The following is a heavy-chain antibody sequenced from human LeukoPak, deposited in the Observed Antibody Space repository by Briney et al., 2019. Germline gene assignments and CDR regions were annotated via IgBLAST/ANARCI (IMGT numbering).Heavy chain of an antibody. D-gene: IGHD3-16*01. CDR2: ISDGGEVR. CDR1: GFTFSNSS. CDR3: AKCLSRFPCRDLDS. V-gene: IGHV3-23*01. Sequence: GGSLRLSCAASGFTFSNSSMNWVRQVPGGGLEWVSVISDGGEVRFYADSVKGRFTISRDNSKNTLYLQMNSLRDEDTAVYYCAKCLSRFPCRDLDSWGQGTQVTVS. J-gene: IGHJ4*02.